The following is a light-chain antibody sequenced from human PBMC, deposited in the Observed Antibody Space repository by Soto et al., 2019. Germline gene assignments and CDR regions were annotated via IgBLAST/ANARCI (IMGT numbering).Light chain of an antibody. J-gene: IGKJ2*01. Sequence: DIVMTQSPDSLAVSLGERATINCKSSQSGLYSSNNKNYLAWYQQKPGQPPKLLIYWASTRESGVPDRFSGSGSGTDLTRTFSSLQAKDVAVYYCQQYYSTPYTFGQGTKLEIK. CDR3: QQYYSTPYT. V-gene: IGKV4-1*01. CDR2: WAS. CDR1: QSGLYSSNNKNY.